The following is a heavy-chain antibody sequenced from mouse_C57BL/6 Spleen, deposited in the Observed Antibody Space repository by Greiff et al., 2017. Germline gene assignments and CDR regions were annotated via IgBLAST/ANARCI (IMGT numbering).Heavy chain of an antibody. CDR2: IDPSDSET. Sequence: QVQLQQSGAELVRPGSSVKLSCKASGYTFTSYWMHWVKQRPIQGLEWIGNIDPSDSETHYNQKFKDKATLTVDKSSSTAYMQLSSLTSEDSAVYYCARGGPYGNLFAYWGQGTLVTVSA. V-gene: IGHV1-52*01. CDR1: GYTFTSYW. J-gene: IGHJ3*01. CDR3: ARGGPYGNLFAY. D-gene: IGHD2-1*01.